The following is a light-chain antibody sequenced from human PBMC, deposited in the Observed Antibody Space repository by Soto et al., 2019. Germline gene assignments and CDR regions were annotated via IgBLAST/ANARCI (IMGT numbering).Light chain of an antibody. J-gene: IGKJ1*01. CDR1: QYINTR. CDR3: HQRQSWPRT. V-gene: IGKV3-11*01. CDR2: QTS. Sequence: IVLTQSPAILFSFRGDNVTLSCLASQYINTRLAWYQHRPGQAPRLLIYQTSIRAAGIPARFSASGTGTDFTLTISDVQPEDFAVYYCHQRQSWPRTFGQGTKVDI.